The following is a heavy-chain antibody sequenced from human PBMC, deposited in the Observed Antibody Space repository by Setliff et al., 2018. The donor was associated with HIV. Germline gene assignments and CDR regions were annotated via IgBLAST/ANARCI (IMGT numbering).Heavy chain of an antibody. D-gene: IGHD3-22*01. Sequence: SETLSLTCTVSGGSISSAGYYWSWIRQHPGKGLERIGYIYNTGSAYFNPSLKSRLTMSVDTSRNQFSLKLSSVTAADTAVYYCARGYTRGYFSHFDYWGQGTLVTVSS. CDR1: GGSISSAGYY. CDR2: IYNTGSA. J-gene: IGHJ4*02. CDR3: ARGYTRGYFSHFDY. V-gene: IGHV4-31*03.